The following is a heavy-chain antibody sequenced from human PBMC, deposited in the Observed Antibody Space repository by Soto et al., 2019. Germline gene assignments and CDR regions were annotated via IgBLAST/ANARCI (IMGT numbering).Heavy chain of an antibody. CDR2: ISAYNGNT. CDR1: GYTFTSYG. Sequence: QVQLVQSGAEVKKPGASVKVSCKASGYTFTSYGISWVRQAPGQGLEWMGWISAYNGNTNYAQKLQGRVTMTTDTSTSTAYRELRSLRSDDTAVYYCAKGGYSRSPGWAGYYYGMDVWGQGTTVTVSS. V-gene: IGHV1-18*04. CDR3: AKGGYSRSPGWAGYYYGMDV. J-gene: IGHJ6*02. D-gene: IGHD6-13*01.